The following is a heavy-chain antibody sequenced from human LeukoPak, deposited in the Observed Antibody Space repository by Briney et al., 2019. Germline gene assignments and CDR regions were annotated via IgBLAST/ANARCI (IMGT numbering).Heavy chain of an antibody. CDR2: IYYSGST. CDR3: TRTSYDSSACYY. J-gene: IGHJ4*02. CDR1: GGSISRGDYY. Sequence: SETLSLTCTVSGGSISRGDYYWSWIRQPPGKGLEWIGYIYYSGSTYYNPSLKSRVTISVDTSKNQFTLKLSSVTAADTAVYYCTRTSYDSSACYYWGQGTLVTVSS. D-gene: IGHD3-22*01. V-gene: IGHV4-30-4*01.